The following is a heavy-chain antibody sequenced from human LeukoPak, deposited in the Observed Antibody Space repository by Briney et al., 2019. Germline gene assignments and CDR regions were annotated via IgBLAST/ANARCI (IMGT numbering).Heavy chain of an antibody. D-gene: IGHD1-7*01. CDR3: ARHSELMSKEAFDI. Sequence: NPSETLSLTCAVSGGSISSSNWWSWVRQPPGKGLEWIGEIYHSGSTNYNPSLKSRVTVSVDKSKNQFSLKLSSVTAADTAVYYCARHSELMSKEAFDIWGQGTMVTVSS. V-gene: IGHV4-4*02. J-gene: IGHJ3*02. CDR2: IYHSGST. CDR1: GGSISSSNW.